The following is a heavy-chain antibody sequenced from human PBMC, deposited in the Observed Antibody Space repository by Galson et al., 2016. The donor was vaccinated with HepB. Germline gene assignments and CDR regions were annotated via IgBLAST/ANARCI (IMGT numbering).Heavy chain of an antibody. CDR1: GFSFTSFN. J-gene: IGHJ6*02. Sequence: SLRLSCAASGFSFTSFNMNWVRQAPGKGPEWVSSISSSGSYTYYGDSVKGRFTISRDNARNSLSLQMNSLRAEDTAVYYCARDRTPRTAPYYDIYYYDAMDVWGQGTTVTVSS. CDR2: ISSSGSYT. V-gene: IGHV3-21*01. CDR3: ARDRTPRTAPYYDIYYYDAMDV. D-gene: IGHD3-22*01.